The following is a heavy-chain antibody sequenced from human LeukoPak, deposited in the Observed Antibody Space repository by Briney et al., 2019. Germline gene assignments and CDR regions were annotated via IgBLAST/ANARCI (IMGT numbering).Heavy chain of an antibody. V-gene: IGHV3-30*02. CDR2: IRYDGGNK. CDR1: GFGFSRSG. CDR3: AKDPDGLRGVLTGYEY. J-gene: IGHJ4*02. D-gene: IGHD3-9*01. Sequence: PGGSLRLSCAGSGFGFSRSGMHWVRQAPGKGLEWVAFIRYDGGNKFYTDSVKGRFTVSRDNSKNTLYLQMNSLRTEDTAVYYCAKDPDGLRGVLTGYEYWGQGILVTVSS.